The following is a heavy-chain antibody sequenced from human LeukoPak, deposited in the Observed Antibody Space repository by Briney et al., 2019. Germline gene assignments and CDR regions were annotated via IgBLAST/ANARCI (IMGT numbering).Heavy chain of an antibody. J-gene: IGHJ4*02. V-gene: IGHV3-30*19. D-gene: IGHD6-13*01. Sequence: QPGRSLRLSCAASGFTFSDYGMHWARQAPGKGLEWVAVISDDGSNEYYVDSVEGRFTISRDTSKTTVYLQMNSLRAEDTAVYYCARAAFSSTWSIGEYWDYWDQGTLVTVSS. CDR3: ARAAFSSTWSIGEYWDY. CDR1: GFTFSDYG. CDR2: ISDDGSNE.